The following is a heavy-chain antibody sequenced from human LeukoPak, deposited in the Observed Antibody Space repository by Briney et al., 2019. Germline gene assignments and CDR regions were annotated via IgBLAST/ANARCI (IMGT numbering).Heavy chain of an antibody. J-gene: IGHJ6*03. Sequence: PSQSLSLTCTVSAGSITSYYWSCIPEPAGPGLGCIGRIHTSVVTKSTPSLKSPVTMSLDTSTNQFSLDLYSVTAVATAVRSCAAQQAGTRVRYYYYIDVWGKGNTVTIS. V-gene: IGHV4-4*07. CDR3: AAQQAGTRVRYYYYIDV. D-gene: IGHD3-22*01. CDR1: AGSITSYY. CDR2: IHTSVVT.